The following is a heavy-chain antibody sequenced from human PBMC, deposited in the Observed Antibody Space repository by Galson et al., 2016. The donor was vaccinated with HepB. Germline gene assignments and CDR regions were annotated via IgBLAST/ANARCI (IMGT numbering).Heavy chain of an antibody. CDR3: ARGRNFLGSGSFDL. Sequence: VKKPGESLKILCKASGYTFTSFWISWVRQMPGKGLEWMGVIYPGDSKTVYSPSFEGQVTISVDKFATSAYLTWKDLKASDTAMYYCARGRNFLGSGSFDLWGQGTLLTVS. V-gene: IGHV5-51*03. J-gene: IGHJ4*02. CDR1: GYTFTSFW. CDR2: IYPGDSKT. D-gene: IGHD3-10*01.